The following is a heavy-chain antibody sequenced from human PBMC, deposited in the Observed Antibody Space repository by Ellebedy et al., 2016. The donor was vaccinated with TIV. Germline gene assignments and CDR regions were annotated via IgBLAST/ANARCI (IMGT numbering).Heavy chain of an antibody. D-gene: IGHD3-16*01. V-gene: IGHV3-30-3*01. CDR2: ISYDGSIK. J-gene: IGHJ4*02. Sequence: PGGSLRLSCAASGFTFSSYAMDWVRQAPGKGLEWVAVISYDGSIKVYADSVKGRFTISRDNAKNSMYLQLSSLKAEDTAVYYCARDASNRGDLDYWGQGTLVTVSS. CDR1: GFTFSSYA. CDR3: ARDASNRGDLDY.